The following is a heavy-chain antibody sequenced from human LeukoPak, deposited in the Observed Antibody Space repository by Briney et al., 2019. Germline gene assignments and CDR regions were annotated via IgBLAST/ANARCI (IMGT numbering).Heavy chain of an antibody. CDR3: ARRGVVPAALSSLWWAGGDNDWFDP. V-gene: IGHV4-39*01. D-gene: IGHD2-2*01. Sequence: SETLSLTCTVSGGSISSSSYYWGWIRQPPGKGLEWIGCIYYSGSTYYNPSLKSRVTISVDTSKNQFSLKLSSVTAADTAVYYCARRGVVPAALSSLWWAGGDNDWFDPWGQGTLVTVSS. CDR1: GGSISSSSYY. J-gene: IGHJ5*02. CDR2: IYYSGST.